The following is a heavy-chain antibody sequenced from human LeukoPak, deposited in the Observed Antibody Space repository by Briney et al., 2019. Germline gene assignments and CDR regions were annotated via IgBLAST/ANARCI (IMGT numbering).Heavy chain of an antibody. Sequence: PSETLSLTCTVSGGSISSSSYYWGWIRQPPGKGLEWIGSIYYSGSTYYNPSLKSRVTISVDTSKNQFSLKLSSVIAADTAVYYCARHGMTTELLYWGQGTLVTVSS. D-gene: IGHD4-11*01. CDR1: GGSISSSSYY. V-gene: IGHV4-39*01. J-gene: IGHJ4*02. CDR3: ARHGMTTELLY. CDR2: IYYSGST.